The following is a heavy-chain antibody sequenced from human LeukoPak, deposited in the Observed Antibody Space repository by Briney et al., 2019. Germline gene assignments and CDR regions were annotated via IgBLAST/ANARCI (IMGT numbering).Heavy chain of an antibody. CDR1: GGSFSGYY. Sequence: SETLSLTCAVYGGSFSGYYWSWIRQPPGKGLEWIGEINHSGSTNYNPSLKSRVTISVDTSKNQFSLKLSSVTAADTAVYYCARHFAYSSLSYFDYWGQGTLVTVSS. CDR2: INHSGST. CDR3: ARHFAYSSLSYFDY. D-gene: IGHD6-6*01. V-gene: IGHV4-34*01. J-gene: IGHJ4*02.